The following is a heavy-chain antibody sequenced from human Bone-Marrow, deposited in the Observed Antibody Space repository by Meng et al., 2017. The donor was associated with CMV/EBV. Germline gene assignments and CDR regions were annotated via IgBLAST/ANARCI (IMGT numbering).Heavy chain of an antibody. CDR2: IIPIFGTA. D-gene: IGHD2-15*01. V-gene: IGHV1-69*05. Sequence: SVKVSCKASGYTFTSYGISWVRQAPGQGLEWMGGIIPIFGTANYAQKFQGRVTMTRDTSTSTVYMELSSLRSEDTAVYYCARDRVVVPPDYWGQGTLVPVSS. CDR1: GYTFTSYG. J-gene: IGHJ4*02. CDR3: ARDRVVVPPDY.